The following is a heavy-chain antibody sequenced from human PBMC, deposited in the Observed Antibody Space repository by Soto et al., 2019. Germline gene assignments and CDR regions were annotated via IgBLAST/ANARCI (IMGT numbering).Heavy chain of an antibody. D-gene: IGHD5-12*01. CDR1: GGSFSGYY. CDR3: ARLTREYSGYDPVYYYYYYMDV. V-gene: IGHV4-34*01. J-gene: IGHJ6*03. Sequence: SETLSLTCAVYGGSFSGYYWSWIRQPPGKGLEWIGEINHSGSTNYNPSLKSRVTISVDTSKNQFSLKLSSVTAADTAVYYCARLTREYSGYDPVYYYYYYMDVWGKGTTVTV. CDR2: INHSGST.